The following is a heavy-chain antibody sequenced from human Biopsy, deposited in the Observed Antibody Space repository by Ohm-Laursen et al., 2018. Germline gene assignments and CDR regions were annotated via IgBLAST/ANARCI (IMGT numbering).Heavy chain of an antibody. D-gene: IGHD3-22*01. J-gene: IGHJ6*02. CDR1: GFIFTSYG. Sequence: SVKVSCKPSGFIFTSYGLSWVRQAPGQGLEWMGWISSSNDNTNYAQKFQGRVTMTADTSTSTAYMELRSLRSDDTAVYYCARDFFDSSGYFYYYNGVDLWGQGTTVTVSS. CDR3: ARDFFDSSGYFYYYNGVDL. CDR2: ISSSNDNT. V-gene: IGHV1-18*01.